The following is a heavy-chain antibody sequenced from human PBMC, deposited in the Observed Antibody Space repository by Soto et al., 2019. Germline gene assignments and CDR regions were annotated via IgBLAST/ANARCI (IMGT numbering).Heavy chain of an antibody. Sequence: PGESLMISCKGSGYTFTNYWITRVRQMPGKGLEWMGRIDCSDSYTNYSPSFQGHVTISADKSINTAYLQWSSLKASDTAMYYCARHRIAADIFDIWGQGTMVTVSS. CDR3: ARHRIAADIFDI. V-gene: IGHV5-10-1*01. CDR2: IDCSDSYT. D-gene: IGHD6-13*01. J-gene: IGHJ3*02. CDR1: GYTFTNYW.